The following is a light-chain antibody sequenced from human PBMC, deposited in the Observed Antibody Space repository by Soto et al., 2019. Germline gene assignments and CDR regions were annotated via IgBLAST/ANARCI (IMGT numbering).Light chain of an antibody. J-gene: IGLJ2*01. CDR2: SNN. CDR3: AACDDSLSGPV. Sequence: QSVLTQPPSASGTPGQRVTISCSGSSSNIGSESVNWYQQFPGTAPTLLIYSNNQRPSGVPARFSGSKSGTSASLAISGLQSEDEADYYCAACDDSLSGPVFGGGTKLTVL. V-gene: IGLV1-44*01. CDR1: SSNIGSES.